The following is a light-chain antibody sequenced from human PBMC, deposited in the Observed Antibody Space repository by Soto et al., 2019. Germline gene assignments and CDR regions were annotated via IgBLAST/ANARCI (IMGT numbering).Light chain of an antibody. Sequence: SASVGDRVTITCRASQTIINWLAWYQQKPGKAPKLLIYKASTLEGEVPSRFSGSGSETEFTLTINSLQPDDSATYYCQQYHTYWWTFGQGTKVDIK. V-gene: IGKV1-5*03. CDR2: KAS. CDR1: QTIINW. J-gene: IGKJ1*01. CDR3: QQYHTYWWT.